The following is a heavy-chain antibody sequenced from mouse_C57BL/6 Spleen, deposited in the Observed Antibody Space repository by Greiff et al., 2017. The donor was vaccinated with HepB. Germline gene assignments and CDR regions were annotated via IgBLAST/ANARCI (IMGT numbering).Heavy chain of an antibody. D-gene: IGHD1-1*01. Sequence: EVKVVESGGGLVKPGGSLKLSCAASGFTFSSYAMSWVRQTPEKRLEWVATISDGGSYTYYPDNVKGRFTISRYNAKNNLYLQMRHLKSEDTAMYYCARGDYYSSSRVYFDYWGQGTTLTVSS. CDR1: GFTFSSYA. J-gene: IGHJ2*01. CDR3: ARGDYYSSSRVYFDY. CDR2: ISDGGSYT. V-gene: IGHV5-4*03.